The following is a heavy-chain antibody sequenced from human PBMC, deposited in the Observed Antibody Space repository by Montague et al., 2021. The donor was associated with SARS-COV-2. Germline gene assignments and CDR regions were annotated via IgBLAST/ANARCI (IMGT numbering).Heavy chain of an antibody. CDR3: ARGRVTCAAFDD. D-gene: IGHD3-3*02. J-gene: IGHJ4*02. CDR1: GGPISSGSYY. V-gene: IGHV4-39*07. Sequence: SETLSLTCTVSGGPISSGSYYWGWIRQSAGKGLEWIGRNYLHGNTYYNPSLNSRVTISLDTSNNQFSLRLTSVTTADTAVYYCARGRVTCAAFDDWGQGTRVTVSS. CDR2: NYLHGNT.